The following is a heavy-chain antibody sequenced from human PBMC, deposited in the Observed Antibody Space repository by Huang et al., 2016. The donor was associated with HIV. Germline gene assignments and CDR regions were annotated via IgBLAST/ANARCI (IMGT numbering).Heavy chain of an antibody. CDR3: ARDPLDIRRHFDF. CDR2: INGGNGDT. Sequence: QVQLVQSGAEVKKPGTSVKVSCKTSGYTFSSHALHWLRQAPGQRPEWMGWINGGNGDTKYSQKFQDRVTITSDTSANIGYMELNSLLSEDTAVYYCARDPLDIRRHFDFWGQGSLVTVSS. J-gene: IGHJ4*02. D-gene: IGHD3-3*01. V-gene: IGHV1-3*01. CDR1: GYTFSSHA.